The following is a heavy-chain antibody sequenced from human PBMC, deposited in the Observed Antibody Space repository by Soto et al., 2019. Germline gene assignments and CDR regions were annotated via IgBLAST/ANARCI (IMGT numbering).Heavy chain of an antibody. J-gene: IGHJ6*02. CDR1: GGSISSYY. CDR3: ARDSPLYDFWSGYPLLDYYYYYGMDV. CDR2: IYTSGST. D-gene: IGHD3-3*01. V-gene: IGHV4-4*07. Sequence: SETLSLTCTVSGGSISSYYWSWIRQPAGKGLEWIGRIYTSGSTNYNPSLKSRVTMSVDTSKNQFSLKLSSVTAADTAAYYCARDSPLYDFWSGYPLLDYYYYYGMDVWGQGTTVTVSS.